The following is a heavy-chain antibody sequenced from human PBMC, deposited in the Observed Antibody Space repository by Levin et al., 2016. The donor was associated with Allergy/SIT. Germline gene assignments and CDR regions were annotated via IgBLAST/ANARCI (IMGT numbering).Heavy chain of an antibody. CDR1: GFTFSTYA. J-gene: IGHJ5*02. D-gene: IGHD4/OR15-4a*01. Sequence: GGSLRLSCAASGFTFSTYAMNWVRQAPGKGLEWVSYISRSGSSIYYADSVKGRFTISRDNAKNSLYLQMNSLRAEDTSVYYCARDRQVLPSGWFDPWGQGTLVTVSS. V-gene: IGHV3-48*01. CDR3: ARDRQVLPSGWFDP. CDR2: ISRSGSSI.